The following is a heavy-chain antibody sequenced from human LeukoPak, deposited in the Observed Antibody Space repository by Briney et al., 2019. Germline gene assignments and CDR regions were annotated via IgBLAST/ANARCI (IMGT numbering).Heavy chain of an antibody. Sequence: PGGSLSLSCAASGFTFDDYAMSWFPQPPGKGLEWVFGINWNGGSTGYADSVKGRFTISRDNAKNSLYLQVSSLRAEDTAWYYCARGQNYYGSGSQTFDIWGQGTMVTVSS. CDR3: ARGQNYYGSGSQTFDI. D-gene: IGHD3-10*01. V-gene: IGHV3-20*04. CDR1: GFTFDDYA. CDR2: INWNGGST. J-gene: IGHJ3*02.